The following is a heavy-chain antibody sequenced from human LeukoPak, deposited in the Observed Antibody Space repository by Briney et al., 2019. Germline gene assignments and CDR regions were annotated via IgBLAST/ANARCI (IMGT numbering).Heavy chain of an antibody. CDR1: GGSISSSNW. CDR2: IYHSGST. V-gene: IGHV4-4*02. Sequence: SETLSLTCAVSGGSISSSNWWSWVRQPPGKGLEWIGEIYHSGSTNYNPSLKSRVTISVDTSKNQFSLKLSSVTAADTAVYYCARLVYSNYLYYYYYYMDVWGKGTTVTVSS. J-gene: IGHJ6*03. CDR3: ARLVYSNYLYYYYYYMDV. D-gene: IGHD4-11*01.